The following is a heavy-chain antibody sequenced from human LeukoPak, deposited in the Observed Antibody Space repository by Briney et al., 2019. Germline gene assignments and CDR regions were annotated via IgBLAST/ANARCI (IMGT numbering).Heavy chain of an antibody. CDR2: VGIAGDT. CDR1: GFTFNNYE. V-gene: IGHV3-13*01. D-gene: IGHD1-14*01. J-gene: IGHJ3*01. CDR3: AREGSMGTADAFDV. Sequence: GGSLRLSCAASGFTFNNYEMHWVRQTAGRGLEWVSAVGIAGDTFYAGSVKGRFSISRDNAESSLFLQMNSLRAGDTAVYYCAREGSMGTADAFDVWGQRTMVTVSS.